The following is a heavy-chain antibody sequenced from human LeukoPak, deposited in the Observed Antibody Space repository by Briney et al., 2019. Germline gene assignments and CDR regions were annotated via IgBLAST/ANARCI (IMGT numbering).Heavy chain of an antibody. CDR1: GGSISSGGYY. CDR3: ARGVKNGNYDSSGYYFDY. V-gene: IGHV4-31*03. Sequence: PSETLSLTCTVSGGSISSGGYYWSWFRQHPGKAREGFGYIYYSGSTYYNPSLKSRVTISVDTSKNQFSLKLSSVTAADTAVYYCARGVKNGNYDSSGYYFDYWGQGTLVTVSS. J-gene: IGHJ4*02. D-gene: IGHD3-22*01. CDR2: IYYSGST.